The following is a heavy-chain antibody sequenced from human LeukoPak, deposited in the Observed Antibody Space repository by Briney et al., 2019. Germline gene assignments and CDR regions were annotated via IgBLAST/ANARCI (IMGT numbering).Heavy chain of an antibody. J-gene: IGHJ4*02. Sequence: GGSLRLSCVASGFTFEDYTMHWVRQTPGKTLEWVSLISWDGTKYYTDSVKGRFTISRDNSKNSLYLQMDTLRSEDTAFYYCVKDLSYESSGHVLEYWGQGTLVTVSS. CDR2: ISWDGTK. CDR1: GFTFEDYT. V-gene: IGHV3-43*01. CDR3: VKDLSYESSGHVLEY. D-gene: IGHD3-22*01.